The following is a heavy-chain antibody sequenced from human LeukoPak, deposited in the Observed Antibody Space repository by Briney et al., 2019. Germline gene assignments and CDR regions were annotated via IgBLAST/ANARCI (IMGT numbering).Heavy chain of an antibody. Sequence: GGSLRLSCAASGFTFSSYGMHWVRQAPGKGLEWVAFIRYDGSNKYYADSVKGRFTISRDNSKNTLYLQMNSLRAEDTAVYYCAKDLAQRYFDWLGYYFDYWGQGTLVTVSS. CDR1: GFTFSSYG. D-gene: IGHD3-9*01. CDR2: IRYDGSNK. J-gene: IGHJ4*02. V-gene: IGHV3-30*02. CDR3: AKDLAQRYFDWLGYYFDY.